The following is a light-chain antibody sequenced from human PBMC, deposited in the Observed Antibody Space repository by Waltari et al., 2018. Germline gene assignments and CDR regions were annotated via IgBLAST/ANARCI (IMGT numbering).Light chain of an antibody. V-gene: IGKV1-39*01. J-gene: IGKJ4*01. CDR3: QQSYSTPLT. Sequence: DIQMTQSPSSLSASVGDRVTITCRASQIISSYLNWYQQKPGKAPKLLIYAASSLQSGVPSRCSGSGSGTDFTVTISSLQPEDFATYYCQQSYSTPLTFGGGTKVEIK. CDR2: AAS. CDR1: QIISSY.